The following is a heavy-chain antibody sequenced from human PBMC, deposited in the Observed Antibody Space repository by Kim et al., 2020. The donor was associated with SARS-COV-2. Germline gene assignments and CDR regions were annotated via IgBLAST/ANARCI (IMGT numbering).Heavy chain of an antibody. CDR3: AKELRRGWHGFDY. J-gene: IGHJ4*02. CDR1: GFTFSSYA. V-gene: IGHV3-23*01. Sequence: GGSLRLSCAASGFTFSSYALTWVRQAPGKGLEWVSIIGSGGTIFYTDSVKGRFTISRDNSQNTLYLQMNSLRAEDTAVYYCAKELRRGWHGFDYWGQGSLVIVSS. D-gene: IGHD6-19*01. CDR2: IGSGGTI.